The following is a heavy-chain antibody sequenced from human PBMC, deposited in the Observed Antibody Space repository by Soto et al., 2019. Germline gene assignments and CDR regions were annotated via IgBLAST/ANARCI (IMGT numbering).Heavy chain of an antibody. V-gene: IGHV4-4*07. J-gene: IGHJ4*02. CDR1: GGSLSKYY. D-gene: IGHD3-3*01. CDR2: ISTSGHV. CDR3: ARDNNDFWSLYPLAFDY. Sequence: SETLSLTCSVSGGSLSKYYWSWIRQPAGKGLEWIGRISTSGHVVSKVSLRSRLTMSVDMSNNHFSLKLNSVTAADTAVYYCARDNNDFWSLYPLAFDYWGQGALVTVSS.